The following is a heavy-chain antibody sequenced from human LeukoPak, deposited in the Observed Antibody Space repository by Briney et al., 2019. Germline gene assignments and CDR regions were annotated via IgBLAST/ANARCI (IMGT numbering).Heavy chain of an antibody. CDR2: LYSDGNT. J-gene: IGHJ4*02. D-gene: IGHD3-16*01. Sequence: GGALRLSCAASGFTVITNDMTGVRQAAGKGLEWVSVLYSDGNTKYAASVQGRFTIPRDNSKNTLYLEMNSLSPDDTAVYSCASGVDPLAANTLAYWGQGTLVTVSS. CDR1: GFTVITND. CDR3: ASGVDPLAANTLAY. V-gene: IGHV3-53*01.